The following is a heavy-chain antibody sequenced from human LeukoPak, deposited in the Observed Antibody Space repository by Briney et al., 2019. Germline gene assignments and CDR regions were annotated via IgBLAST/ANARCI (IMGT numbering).Heavy chain of an antibody. J-gene: IGHJ4*02. CDR3: ARSIGYSSSWYGWPGPFY. CDR2: INHSGST. Sequence: PSETLSLTCAVYGGSFSGYYWSWIRQPPGKGLEWIGEINHSGSTNYNPSLKSRVTISVDTSKNQFSLKLSSVTAADTAVYYCARSIGYSSSWYGWPGPFYWGQGTLVTVSS. V-gene: IGHV4-34*01. CDR1: GGSFSGYY. D-gene: IGHD6-13*01.